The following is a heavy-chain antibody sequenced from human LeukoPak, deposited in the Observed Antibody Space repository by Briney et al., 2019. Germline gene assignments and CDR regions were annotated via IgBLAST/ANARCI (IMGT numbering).Heavy chain of an antibody. J-gene: IGHJ4*02. V-gene: IGHV4-30-4*08. CDR3: ARGGEIAFDY. CDR1: GGSICSGDYY. Sequence: SETLSLTSTVSGGSICSGDYYWGWIRQPPGKGLGWIGYIYYGGSTYYNPSLKRRVTLSVDTSKNQLSLKLSSVTAADTAVYYCARGGEIAFDYWVQGTLDTVSS. CDR2: IYYGGST. D-gene: IGHD3-16*01.